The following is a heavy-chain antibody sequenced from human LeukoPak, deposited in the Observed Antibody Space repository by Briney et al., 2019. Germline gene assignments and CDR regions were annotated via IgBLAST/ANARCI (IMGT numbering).Heavy chain of an antibody. Sequence: PSETLSLTCTVSGGSISSSSYYWGWIRQPPGKGLEWIGSIYYSGSTYYNPSLKSRVTISVDTSKNQFSLKLSSVTAADTAVYYCQSITMVRGVDYWGQGTLVTVSS. D-gene: IGHD3-10*01. CDR3: QSITMVRGVDY. CDR2: IYYSGST. CDR1: GGSISSSSYY. V-gene: IGHV4-39*01. J-gene: IGHJ4*02.